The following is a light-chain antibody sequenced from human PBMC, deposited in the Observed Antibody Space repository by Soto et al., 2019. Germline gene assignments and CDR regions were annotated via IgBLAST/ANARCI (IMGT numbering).Light chain of an antibody. CDR3: KSYAGSNTYV. CDR1: SSDVGGYNY. CDR2: EVV. V-gene: IGLV2-8*01. Sequence: QSALTQPPSASGSPGQSVAISCTGTSSDVGGYNYVSWYQHHAGKAPRLIIYEVVQRPSGVPDRFSGSKSGNTASLTVSGLQAADEADYFCKSYAGSNTYVFGSGTKVTVL. J-gene: IGLJ1*01.